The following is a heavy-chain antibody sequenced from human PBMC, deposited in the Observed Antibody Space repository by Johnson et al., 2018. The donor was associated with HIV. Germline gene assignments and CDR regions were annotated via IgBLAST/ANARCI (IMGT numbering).Heavy chain of an antibody. J-gene: IGHJ3*02. CDR3: ARDKVGTITTGGDGAFDS. V-gene: IGHV3-30*04. CDR1: GFTFSDYA. D-gene: IGHD5-24*01. Sequence: QVQLVESGGGVVQPGGSLRLSCVASGFTFSDYAMHWVRQAPGKGLEWVAVIAYDLSNEFYADSVKGLFTISRDNSRNALYLQMNSLRAEDTAVVYGARDKVGTITTGGDGAFDSWCQGTMVTVSS. CDR2: IAYDLSNE.